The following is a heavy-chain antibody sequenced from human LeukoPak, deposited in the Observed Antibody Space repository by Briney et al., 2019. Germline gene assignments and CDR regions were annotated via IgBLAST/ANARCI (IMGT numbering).Heavy chain of an antibody. V-gene: IGHV1-8*01. Sequence: ASVKVSCKASGYTFTSYDINWVRQATGQGLEWMGWMNPNSGNTGYAQKFQGRVTMTRNTSISTAYMELSSLRSEDTAVYYCARAAMVQGVIIPTRYYYGMDVWGQGTTVTVSS. J-gene: IGHJ6*02. CDR2: MNPNSGNT. CDR1: GYTFTSYD. D-gene: IGHD3-10*01. CDR3: ARAAMVQGVIIPTRYYYGMDV.